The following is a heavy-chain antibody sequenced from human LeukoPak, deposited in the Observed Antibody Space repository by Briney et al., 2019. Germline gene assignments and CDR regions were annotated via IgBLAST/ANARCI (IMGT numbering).Heavy chain of an antibody. CDR1: GFAFSSYW. J-gene: IGHJ5*02. CDR2: INNDGSST. CDR3: AREFSGGSLTDDLDP. V-gene: IGHV3-74*01. Sequence: GGSLRLSCAASGFAFSSYWMHWVRQAPGKGLVWVSRINNDGSSTSYADSVQGRFTISRDNAKNTLYLQMNSLRAEDTAVYYCAREFSGGSLTDDLDPWGQGTLVTVSS. D-gene: IGHD2-15*01.